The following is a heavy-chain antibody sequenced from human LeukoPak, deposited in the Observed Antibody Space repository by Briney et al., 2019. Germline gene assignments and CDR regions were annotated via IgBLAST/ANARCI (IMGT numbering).Heavy chain of an antibody. V-gene: IGHV1-8*03. J-gene: IGHJ4*02. CDR1: GYTFTSYD. D-gene: IGHD2-15*01. CDR2: MNPNSGNT. Sequence: GASVKVSCKASGYTFTSYDINWVLQATGQGLEWMGWMNPNSGNTGYAQKFQGRVTITRNTSISTAYMELSSLRSEDTAVYYCARGRAKRCSGGSCYFDYWGQGTLVTVSS. CDR3: ARGRAKRCSGGSCYFDY.